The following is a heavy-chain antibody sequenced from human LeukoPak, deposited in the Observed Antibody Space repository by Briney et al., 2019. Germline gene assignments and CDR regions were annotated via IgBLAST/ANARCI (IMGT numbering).Heavy chain of an antibody. CDR2: ISSGGST. CDR1: GFTFTTYS. CDR3: ARERYTSAYSDWFDP. J-gene: IGHJ5*02. Sequence: GASLRLSCAASGFTFTTYSMNWVRQAPGKWLEWVSVISSGGSTSYADSVKGRFTISRDNSKNTLYLQMHSLRADDTAVYYCARERYTSAYSDWFDPWGQGTLVTVSS. D-gene: IGHD3-22*01. V-gene: IGHV3-53*01.